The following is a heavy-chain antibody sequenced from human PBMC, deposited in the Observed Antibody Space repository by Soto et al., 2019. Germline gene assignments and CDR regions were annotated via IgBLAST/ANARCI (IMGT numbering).Heavy chain of an antibody. V-gene: IGHV1-18*01. J-gene: IGHJ3*02. D-gene: IGHD3-22*01. Sequence: ASVKVSCKASGYTFTSYGITWVRQAPGQGLEWVGWISAYNGNTNYAQKLQGRVTMTTDTSTSTAYMELRSLRSDDTAVYYCARDRGMIVVVQDAFDIWGQGTMVTVSS. CDR2: ISAYNGNT. CDR3: ARDRGMIVVVQDAFDI. CDR1: GYTFTSYG.